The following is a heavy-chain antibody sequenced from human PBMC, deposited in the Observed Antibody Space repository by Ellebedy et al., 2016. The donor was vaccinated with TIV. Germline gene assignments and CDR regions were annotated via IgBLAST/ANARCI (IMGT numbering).Heavy chain of an antibody. J-gene: IGHJ4*02. CDR3: ARRVAGKASFDY. V-gene: IGHV3-11*04. CDR1: GFTFSQYY. Sequence: PGGSLRLSCTASGFTFSQYYMTWIRQAPGKGLECISYLSGGGSTVYDADSVKGRFTMSRDNAKNSGFLQMNSLRAEDTAVYYCARRVAGKASFDYWGQGTLVTVSS. CDR2: LSGGGSTV. D-gene: IGHD6-19*01.